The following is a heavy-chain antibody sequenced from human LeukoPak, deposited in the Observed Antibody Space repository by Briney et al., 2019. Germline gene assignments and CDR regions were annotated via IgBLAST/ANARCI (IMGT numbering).Heavy chain of an antibody. CDR3: ARGQWLVWRSGYYYMDV. J-gene: IGHJ6*03. CDR1: GYTFTGYY. CDR2: INPNSGGT. D-gene: IGHD6-19*01. Sequence: ASVKVSGKASGYTFTGYYMHWVRQAPGQGLEWMGWINPNSGGTNYAQKFQGRVTMTRDTSISTAYMELSRLRSDDTAVYYCARGQWLVWRSGYYYMDVWGKGTTVTASS. V-gene: IGHV1-2*02.